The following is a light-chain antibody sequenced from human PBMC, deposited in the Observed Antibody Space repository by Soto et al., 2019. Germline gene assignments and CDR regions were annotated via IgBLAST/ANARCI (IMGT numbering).Light chain of an antibody. Sequence: QSALTQPPTASGSPGQSMTISCTGTSSDVGGSNHVSWYQQHPGKAPKLMIYDVSKRPSGVPDRFSGSKSGNTASLTVSGLQAEDEADYYCLSFAGSNNVVFGGGTQLTVL. J-gene: IGLJ2*01. CDR2: DVS. V-gene: IGLV2-8*01. CDR3: LSFAGSNNVV. CDR1: SSDVGGSNH.